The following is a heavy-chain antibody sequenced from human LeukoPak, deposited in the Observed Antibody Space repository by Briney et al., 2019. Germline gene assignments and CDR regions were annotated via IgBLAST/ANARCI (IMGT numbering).Heavy chain of an antibody. V-gene: IGHV3-23*01. D-gene: IGHD3-22*01. CDR2: ISGSGGST. CDR3: AKEPHNYYDQPYYFDY. Sequence: GGSLRLSCAASGFTFSSYAMSWVRQAPGKGLEWVSTISGSGGSTYYADSVKGRFTISRDNSKNTLYLQMNSLRAEDTAVYYCAKEPHNYYDQPYYFDYWGQGTPVTVSS. CDR1: GFTFSSYA. J-gene: IGHJ4*02.